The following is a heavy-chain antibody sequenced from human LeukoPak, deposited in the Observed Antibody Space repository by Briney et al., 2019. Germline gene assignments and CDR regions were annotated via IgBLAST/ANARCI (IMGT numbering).Heavy chain of an antibody. J-gene: IGHJ4*02. CDR1: GYTFTSYD. D-gene: IGHD2-2*01. CDR2: MNPNSGNT. CDR3: ARGTGGIVVVPAAPLDY. Sequence: ASVKVSCKASGYTFTSYDINWVRQATGQGLEWMGWMNPNSGNTGYAQKFQGRVTMTRNTSISTAYMELSSLRSEDTAVYYCARGTGGIVVVPAAPLDYWGQGTLVTVSS. V-gene: IGHV1-8*01.